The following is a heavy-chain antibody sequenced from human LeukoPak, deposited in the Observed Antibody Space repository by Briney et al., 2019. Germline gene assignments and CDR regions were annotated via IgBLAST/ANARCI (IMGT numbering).Heavy chain of an antibody. J-gene: IGHJ3*02. Sequence: GGSLRLSCIASGFTFSNYGMNWVRQAPGKGLEWVSYISSSGSTIYYADSVKGRFTISRDNAKNSLYLQMNSLRAEDTAVYYCARDLRGSGWYDAFDIWGQGTMATVSS. CDR3: ARDLRGSGWYDAFDI. CDR1: GFTFSNYG. CDR2: ISSSGSTI. D-gene: IGHD6-19*01. V-gene: IGHV3-48*04.